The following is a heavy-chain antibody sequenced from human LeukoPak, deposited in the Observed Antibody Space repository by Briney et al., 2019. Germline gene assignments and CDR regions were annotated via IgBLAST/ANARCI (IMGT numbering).Heavy chain of an antibody. CDR2: IKEDGTEK. CDR3: ARNEATIRLSYYYYYYMDV. J-gene: IGHJ6*03. CDR1: GFTFSTFW. D-gene: IGHD5-24*01. V-gene: IGHV3-7*01. Sequence: QAGGSLRLSCAASGFTFSTFWMTWVRQAPGKGLEWVANIKEDGTEKYYVDSVKGRFTISRDNAKNSLYLQMNSLRAEDTAVYYCARNEATIRLSYYYYYYMDVWGKGTTVTVSS.